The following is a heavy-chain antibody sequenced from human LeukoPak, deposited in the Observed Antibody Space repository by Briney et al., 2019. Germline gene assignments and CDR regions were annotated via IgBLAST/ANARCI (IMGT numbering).Heavy chain of an antibody. J-gene: IGHJ4*02. V-gene: IGHV3-30*02. CDR2: IQFDESSK. Sequence: GGSLRLSCAASGFNFRTYGMHWVRQAPSKGLEWVAFIQFDESSKNYADSVKGRFTISRDNSKNTVYLQVNSLRAEDTAVYYCAKEDGTVVVSTFGDWGQGTLVTVSS. CDR1: GFNFRTYG. CDR3: AKEDGTVVVSTFGD. D-gene: IGHD3-22*01.